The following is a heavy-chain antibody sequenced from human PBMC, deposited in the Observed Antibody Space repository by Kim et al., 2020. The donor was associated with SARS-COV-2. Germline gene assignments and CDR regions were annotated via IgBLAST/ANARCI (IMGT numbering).Heavy chain of an antibody. D-gene: IGHD6-13*01. V-gene: IGHV3-23*01. CDR3: AKVAVSAAGPYYYYGMDV. Sequence: GGSLRLSCAASGFTFSSYAMSWVRQAPGKGLEWVSAISGSGGSTYYADSVKGRFTISRDNSKNTLYLQMNSLRAEDTAVYYCAKVAVSAAGPYYYYGMDVWGQGTTVTVSS. CDR1: GFTFSSYA. CDR2: ISGSGGST. J-gene: IGHJ6*02.